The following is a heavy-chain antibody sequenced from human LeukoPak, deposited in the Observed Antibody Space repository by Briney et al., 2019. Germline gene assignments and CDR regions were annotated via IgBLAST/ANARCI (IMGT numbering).Heavy chain of an antibody. V-gene: IGHV3-48*01. CDR3: ARPSVVLWFGELLSLGAFDI. Sequence: GGSLRLSCAASGFTFSSYSMNWVRQVPGKGLEWVSYISSSSSTIYYADSVKGRFTISRDNAKNSLYLQMNSLRAEDTAVYYCARPSVVLWFGELLSLGAFDIWGQGTMVTVSS. CDR2: ISSSSSTI. J-gene: IGHJ3*02. CDR1: GFTFSSYS. D-gene: IGHD3-10*01.